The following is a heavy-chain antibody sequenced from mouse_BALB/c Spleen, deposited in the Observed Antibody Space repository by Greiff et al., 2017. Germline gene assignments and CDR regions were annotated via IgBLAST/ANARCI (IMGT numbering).Heavy chain of an antibody. J-gene: IGHJ4*01. V-gene: IGHV2-6-7*01. CDR1: GFSLTGYG. CDR2: IWGDGST. CDR3: ARSYPSYAMDY. Sequence: VQGVESGPGLVAPSQSLSITCTVSGFSLTGYGVNWVRQPPGKGLEWLGMIWGDGSTDYNSALKSRLSISKDNSKSQVFLKMNSLQTDDTARYYCARSYPSYAMDYWGQGTSVTVSS.